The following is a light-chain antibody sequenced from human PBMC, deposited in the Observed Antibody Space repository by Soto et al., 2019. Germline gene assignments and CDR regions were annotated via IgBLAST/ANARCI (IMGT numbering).Light chain of an antibody. Sequence: EIVMTQSPATLSVSPGERATRSCRASQSVSSSYLAWYQQKPGQAPRLLIYGASNRATGIPDRFSGSGSGTDFTLTISRLEPEDFAMYFCQQYVSSPQTFGQGTKVDIK. CDR2: GAS. CDR3: QQYVSSPQT. V-gene: IGKV3-20*01. CDR1: QSVSSSY. J-gene: IGKJ1*01.